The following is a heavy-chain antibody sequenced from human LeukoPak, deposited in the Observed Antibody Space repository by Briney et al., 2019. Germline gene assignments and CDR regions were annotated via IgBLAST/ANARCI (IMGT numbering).Heavy chain of an antibody. J-gene: IGHJ4*02. Sequence: ASVKVSCKASGYTFTGYYMHWVRQAPGQGLEWMGIINPSGGSTSYAQKFQGRVTMTRDTSISTAYMELSRLRSDDTAVYYCARDRLRLGELFRFPAFDYWGQGTLVTVSS. CDR1: GYTFTGYY. CDR3: ARDRLRLGELFRFPAFDY. CDR2: INPSGGST. V-gene: IGHV1-46*01. D-gene: IGHD3-16*01.